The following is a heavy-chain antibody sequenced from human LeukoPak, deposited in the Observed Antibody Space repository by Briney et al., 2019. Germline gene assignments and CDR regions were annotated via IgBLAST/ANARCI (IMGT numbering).Heavy chain of an antibody. CDR3: ARNREFGEYYFDF. Sequence: SETLSLTCTVSGGSIHSGGFYWRWLPQHPGKGLEWIAYIYYTGTTYYNPSLKSRVSLSIDTSKNQFSLRLTSVTAADTAVYYCARNREFGEYYFDFWGRGTLVTVSS. J-gene: IGHJ4*02. D-gene: IGHD4-17*01. V-gene: IGHV4-31*03. CDR1: GGSIHSGGFY. CDR2: IYYTGTT.